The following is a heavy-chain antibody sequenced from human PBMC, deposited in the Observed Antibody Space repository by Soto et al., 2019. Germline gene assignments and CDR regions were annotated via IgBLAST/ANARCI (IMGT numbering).Heavy chain of an antibody. CDR2: FDPEDGET. CDR1: GYTLTELS. Sequence: ASVKVSCKVSGYTLTELSMHWVRQAPGKGLEWMGGFDPEDGETIYAQKFQGRVTMTEDTSTDTAYMELSSLRSEDTSVYYCAIDRLTLYRSSWPLFDYWGQGTLVTVSS. D-gene: IGHD6-13*01. CDR3: AIDRLTLYRSSWPLFDY. J-gene: IGHJ4*02. V-gene: IGHV1-24*01.